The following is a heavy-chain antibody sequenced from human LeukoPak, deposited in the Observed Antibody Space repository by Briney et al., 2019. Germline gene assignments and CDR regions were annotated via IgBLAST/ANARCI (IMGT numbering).Heavy chain of an antibody. V-gene: IGHV3-48*01. CDR3: ARDFWSADWYFDL. J-gene: IGHJ2*01. Sequence: PGGSLRLSCAASGFTFSSYSMNWVRQAPGKGLEWVSYISSSSTIYYADSVKGRFTISRDNAKNSLYLEMNSPRGEDTAVYYCARDFWSADWYFDLWGRGTLVTVSS. CDR1: GFTFSSYS. D-gene: IGHD2-8*02. CDR2: ISSSSTI.